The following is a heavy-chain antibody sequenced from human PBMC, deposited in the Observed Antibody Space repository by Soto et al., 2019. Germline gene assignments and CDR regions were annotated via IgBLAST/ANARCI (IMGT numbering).Heavy chain of an antibody. CDR3: TGGYYGLAY. J-gene: IGHJ4*02. V-gene: IGHV3-15*01. D-gene: IGHD3-10*01. Sequence: AGGSLRLSCAASTFTLTNAWMNWVRQAPGKGLELVGRIKSKTDGGTTDYAAPVKGRFAISRDDSENTLYLEMKSLKTEDTALYYCTGGYYGLAYWGQGTLVTVSS. CDR2: IKSKTDGGTT. CDR1: TFTLTNAW.